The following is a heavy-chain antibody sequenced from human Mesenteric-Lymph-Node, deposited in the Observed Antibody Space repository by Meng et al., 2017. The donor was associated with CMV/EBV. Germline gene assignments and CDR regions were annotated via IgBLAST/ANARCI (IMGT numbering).Heavy chain of an antibody. Sequence: GESLKISCAASGFTFSSYWMSWVRQAPGKGLEWVANIKQDGSEKYYVDSVKGRFTISRDNAKNSLYLQMNSLRAEDTAVYYCTKGWELLAYWGQGTLVTVSS. J-gene: IGHJ4*02. CDR1: GFTFSSYW. D-gene: IGHD1-26*01. V-gene: IGHV3-7*01. CDR3: TKGWELLAY. CDR2: IKQDGSEK.